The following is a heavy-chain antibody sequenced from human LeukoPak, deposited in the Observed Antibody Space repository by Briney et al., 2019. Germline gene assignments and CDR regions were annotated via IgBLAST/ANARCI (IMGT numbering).Heavy chain of an antibody. CDR3: ARGVVAAPPTLDY. J-gene: IGHJ4*02. D-gene: IGHD2-15*01. CDR2: IRSSSRYI. CDR1: GFTFSNYN. V-gene: IGHV3-21*01. Sequence: GGSLTLSCAASGFTFSNYNMNWVRQAPGKGLEWVSSIRSSSRYIYYAGSVKGRFTIPRDNAKNSLYLQMNSLRAEDTAVYYCARGVVAAPPTLDYWGQGTLVTVSS.